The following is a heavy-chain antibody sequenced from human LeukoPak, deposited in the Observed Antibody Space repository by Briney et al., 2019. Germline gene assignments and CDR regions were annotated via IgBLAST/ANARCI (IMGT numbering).Heavy chain of an antibody. J-gene: IGHJ4*02. CDR2: ISGSGGST. Sequence: PGGSLRLSCAASGXTFSSYAMSWVRQAPGKGLECFSAISGSGGSTYYADSVKGRFTISRDNSKNTLYLQMNRLRAEDTAVYYCAKDRQDYYDSSGYPTPFYWGQGTLVTVSS. CDR1: GXTFSSYA. D-gene: IGHD3-22*01. V-gene: IGHV3-23*01. CDR3: AKDRQDYYDSSGYPTPFY.